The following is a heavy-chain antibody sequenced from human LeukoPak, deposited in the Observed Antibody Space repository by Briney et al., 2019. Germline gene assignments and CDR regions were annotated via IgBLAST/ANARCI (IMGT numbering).Heavy chain of an antibody. J-gene: IGHJ4*02. Sequence: PGGSLILSCAASGFTFSSYAMSWVRQAPGKGLEWVSAISGSGGSTYYADSVKGRFTISRDNSKNTLYLRMNSLRAEDTAVYYCAKDRLLSTYYDILTGFDYWGQGTLVTVSS. CDR1: GFTFSSYA. CDR3: AKDRLLSTYYDILTGFDY. CDR2: ISGSGGST. V-gene: IGHV3-23*01. D-gene: IGHD3-9*01.